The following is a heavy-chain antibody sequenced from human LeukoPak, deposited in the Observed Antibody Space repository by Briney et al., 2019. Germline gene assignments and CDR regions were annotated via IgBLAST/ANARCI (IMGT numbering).Heavy chain of an antibody. Sequence: ASVKVSCKASGYTFTSYGISWVRQAPGQGLEWMGWISAYNGNTNYAQKLQGRVTMTTDTSTSTAYMELRSLRSDDTAVYYCARLQQTIVGATNFDYWGQGTLVTVSS. CDR2: ISAYNGNT. CDR3: ARLQQTIVGATNFDY. CDR1: GYTFTSYG. V-gene: IGHV1-18*01. J-gene: IGHJ4*02. D-gene: IGHD1-26*01.